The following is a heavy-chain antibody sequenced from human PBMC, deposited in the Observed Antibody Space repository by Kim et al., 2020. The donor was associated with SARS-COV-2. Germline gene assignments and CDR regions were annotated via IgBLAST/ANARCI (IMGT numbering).Heavy chain of an antibody. CDR2: INPSGGST. D-gene: IGHD3-10*01. V-gene: IGHV1-46*01. J-gene: IGHJ4*02. CDR3: AAVSSGSYQKEQNFDY. Sequence: ASVKVSCKASGYTFTSYYMHWVRQAPGQGLEWMGIINPSGGSTSYAQKFQGRVTMTRDTSTSTVYMELSSLRSEDTAVYYCAAVSSGSYQKEQNFDYWGQGTLVTVSS. CDR1: GYTFTSYY.